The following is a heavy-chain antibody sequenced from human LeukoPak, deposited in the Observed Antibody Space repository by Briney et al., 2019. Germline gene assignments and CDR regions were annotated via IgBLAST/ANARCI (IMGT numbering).Heavy chain of an antibody. Sequence: GSLRLSCAASGFTFSNAWMSWVRQAPGKGLEWVGRIKSKTDGGTTDYAAPVKGRFTISRDDSKNTLYLQMNSLKTEDTAVYYCTTDYSGSYPSLDYWGQGTLVTVSS. D-gene: IGHD1-26*01. CDR2: IKSKTDGGTT. V-gene: IGHV3-15*01. CDR1: GFTFSNAW. J-gene: IGHJ4*02. CDR3: TTDYSGSYPSLDY.